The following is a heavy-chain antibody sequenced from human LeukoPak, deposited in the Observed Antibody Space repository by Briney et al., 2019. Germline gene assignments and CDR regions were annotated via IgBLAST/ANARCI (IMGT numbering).Heavy chain of an antibody. Sequence: SVKVSCKASGGTLSSYAISWVRQAPGQGLEWMGGIIPIFGTANYAQKFQGRVTITADESTSTAYMELSSLRSEDTAVYYCARQSGGIAVNFDYWGQGTLVTVSS. CDR2: IIPIFGTA. CDR3: ARQSGGIAVNFDY. V-gene: IGHV1-69*01. D-gene: IGHD6-19*01. J-gene: IGHJ4*02. CDR1: GGTLSSYA.